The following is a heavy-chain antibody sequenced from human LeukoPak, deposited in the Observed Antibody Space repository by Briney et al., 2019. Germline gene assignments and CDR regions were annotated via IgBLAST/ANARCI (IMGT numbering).Heavy chain of an antibody. V-gene: IGHV3-53*05. CDR1: GFTVSANY. J-gene: IGHJ4*02. CDR3: AHSYGFDSSGYHRPPAF. D-gene: IGHD3-22*01. Sequence: PGGSLRLSCAASGFTVSANYMSWVRQAPGKGLEWVSVFYSGGHAFHRDGTTYYADSVKGRFTISGDKFANTVYLQMNRLRLDDTAVYYCAHSYGFDSSGYHRPPAFWGQGTLVTVSS. CDR2: FYSGGHAFHRDGTT.